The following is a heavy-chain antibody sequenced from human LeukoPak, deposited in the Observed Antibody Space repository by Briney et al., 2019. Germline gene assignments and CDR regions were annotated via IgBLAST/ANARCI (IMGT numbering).Heavy chain of an antibody. D-gene: IGHD2-2*01. Sequence: GASVKISCKASGGTFSSYAISWVRHAPGQGLEWMGKIIPILGIANYAQKFQGRVTITADKSTSTAYMELSSLRSEDTAVYYCARDRCSSTSCYVRNWFDPWGQGTLVTVSS. CDR1: GGTFSSYA. V-gene: IGHV1-69*04. CDR2: IIPILGIA. CDR3: ARDRCSSTSCYVRNWFDP. J-gene: IGHJ5*02.